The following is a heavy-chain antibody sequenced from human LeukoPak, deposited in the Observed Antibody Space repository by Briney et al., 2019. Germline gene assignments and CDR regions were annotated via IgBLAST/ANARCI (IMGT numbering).Heavy chain of an antibody. CDR1: GFTFSSYA. V-gene: IGHV4-38-2*02. Sequence: PGRSLRLSCAASGFTFSSYAMHWVRQAPGKRLEWIGSIYHSGSTYYNPSLKSRVTISVDTSKKQFSLKLSSVTAADTAVYYCARDGGYCSSASCLGVDYWGQGTLVTVSS. J-gene: IGHJ4*02. D-gene: IGHD2-2*01. CDR2: IYHSGST. CDR3: ARDGGYCSSASCLGVDY.